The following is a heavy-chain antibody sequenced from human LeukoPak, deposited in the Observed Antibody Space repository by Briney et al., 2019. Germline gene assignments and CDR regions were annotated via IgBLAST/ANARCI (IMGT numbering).Heavy chain of an antibody. J-gene: IGHJ4*02. CDR3: ARDLKLWSNTQSY. CDR2: IWYDGSNK. Sequence: GGSLRLSCAASGFTFSNFAMFWVRQPPGKGLEWVAAIWYDGSNKYYADSVKGRFTISRDNSKNTVYLQMNSLRAEDTAVYYCARDLKLWSNTQSYWGQGTLVTVSS. CDR1: GFTFSNFA. D-gene: IGHD3-16*01. V-gene: IGHV3-33*01.